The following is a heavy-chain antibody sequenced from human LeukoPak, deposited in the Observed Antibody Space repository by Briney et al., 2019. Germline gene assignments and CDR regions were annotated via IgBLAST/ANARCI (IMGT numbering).Heavy chain of an antibody. V-gene: IGHV3-48*02. D-gene: IGHD5-18*01. J-gene: IGHJ4*02. Sequence: PGGSLRLSCAASGFIFNDAWMNWVRQAPGKGLEWVSYISSSSSTIYYADSVKGRFTISRDNAKNSLYLQMNSLRDEDTAVYYCASEAGYGRPGGGYWGQGTLVTVSS. CDR2: ISSSSSTI. CDR1: GFIFNDAW. CDR3: ASEAGYGRPGGGY.